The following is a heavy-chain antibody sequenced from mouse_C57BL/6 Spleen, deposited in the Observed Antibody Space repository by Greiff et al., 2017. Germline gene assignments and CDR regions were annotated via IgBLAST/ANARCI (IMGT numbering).Heavy chain of an antibody. CDR3: ARPLHYGSSYGFAY. CDR2: ISSGSSTI. CDR1: GFTFSDYG. Sequence: EVKLMESGGGLVKPGGSLKLSCAASGFTFSDYGMHWVRQAPEKGLEWVAYISSGSSTIYYADTVKGRFTISRDNAKNTLFLQMTSLRSEDTAMYYCARPLHYGSSYGFAYWGQGTLVTVSA. J-gene: IGHJ3*01. V-gene: IGHV5-17*01. D-gene: IGHD1-1*01.